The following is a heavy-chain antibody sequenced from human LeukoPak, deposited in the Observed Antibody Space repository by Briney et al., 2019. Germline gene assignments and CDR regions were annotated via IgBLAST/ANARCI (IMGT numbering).Heavy chain of an antibody. CDR1: GFTFSSYS. Sequence: GGSLRLSCAASGFTFSSYSMNWVRQAPGKGLEWVSSISSSSSYIYYADSVKGRFTISRDNAKNSLYLQMNSLRAEDTAVYYCAKDRVVYRGDYFDYWGQGTLVTVSS. CDR3: AKDRVVYRGDYFDY. CDR2: ISSSSSYI. V-gene: IGHV3-21*01. D-gene: IGHD2-2*02. J-gene: IGHJ4*02.